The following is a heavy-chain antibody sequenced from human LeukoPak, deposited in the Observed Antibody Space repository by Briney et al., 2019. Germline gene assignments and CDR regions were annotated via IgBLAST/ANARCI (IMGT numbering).Heavy chain of an antibody. D-gene: IGHD5-18*01. CDR1: GFTFSTYV. J-gene: IGHJ4*02. CDR3: ARDRGYTYGHPLDY. Sequence: GGSLRLSCAASGFTFSTYVIHWVRQAPGKGLEWVALIWHDGSNKYYGDSAKDRFTISRDNSKNTLYLQMDSLRDEDTAVYYCARDRGYTYGHPLDYWGQGTLVTVSS. CDR2: IWHDGSNK. V-gene: IGHV3-33*01.